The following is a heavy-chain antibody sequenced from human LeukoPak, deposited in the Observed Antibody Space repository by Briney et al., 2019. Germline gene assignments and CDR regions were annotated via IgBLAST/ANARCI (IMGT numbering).Heavy chain of an antibody. Sequence: ASVKVSCKASGYTFSGHYMHWVRQAPGQGLEWMGWINPNTGRTEYAQKFQGRVTMTRDTSISTAYMDLSRLRSDDTAVYSCARDAELAYCGGDCHSGWFDPWGRGTLVTVSS. J-gene: IGHJ5*02. CDR3: ARDAELAYCGGDCHSGWFDP. D-gene: IGHD2-21*02. CDR2: INPNTGRT. CDR1: GYTFSGHY. V-gene: IGHV1-2*02.